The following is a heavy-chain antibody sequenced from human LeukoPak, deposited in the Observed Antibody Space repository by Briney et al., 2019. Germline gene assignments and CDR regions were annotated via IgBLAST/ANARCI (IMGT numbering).Heavy chain of an antibody. J-gene: IGHJ4*02. D-gene: IGHD4-23*01. CDR1: GFTFSSYS. CDR3: ALTGGGGNRKFDY. V-gene: IGHV3-21*01. CDR2: ISSSSSYI. Sequence: GGSLRLSCAASGFTFSSYSMNWVRQAPGKGLEWVSSISSSSSYIYYADSVKGRFTISRDNAKNSLYLQMNSLRAEDTAVYYCALTGGGGNRKFDYWGQGTLVTVSS.